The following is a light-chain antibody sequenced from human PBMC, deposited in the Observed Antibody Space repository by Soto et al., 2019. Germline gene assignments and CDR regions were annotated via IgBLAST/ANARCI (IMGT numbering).Light chain of an antibody. CDR2: EVS. Sequence: QSVLTQHASVSGSPGQSITISCTGSSSDVGAYTSVSWYQQHPGKAPKLMIYEVSNRPSGVSRRFSGSKSGNTASLTISGLQAEDEAHYYCSSYTSDNRDYVFGTGTKVTVL. J-gene: IGLJ1*01. CDR1: SSDVGAYTS. V-gene: IGLV2-14*01. CDR3: SSYTSDNRDYV.